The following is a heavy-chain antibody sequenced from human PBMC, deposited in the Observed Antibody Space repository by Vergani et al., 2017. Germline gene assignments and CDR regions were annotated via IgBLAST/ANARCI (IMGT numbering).Heavy chain of an antibody. D-gene: IGHD3-10*01. CDR3: ARDFAVHYYGSGPERDY. CDR2: IIPIFGTA. Sequence: QVQLVQSGAEVKKPGSSVKVSCKASGGTFSSYAISWVRQAPGQGLEWMGGIIPIFGTANYAQKFQGRVTITADNSTSTAYMELSSLRSEDTAVYYCARDFAVHYYGSGPERDYWGQGTLVTVSS. V-gene: IGHV1-69*06. CDR1: GGTFSSYA. J-gene: IGHJ4*02.